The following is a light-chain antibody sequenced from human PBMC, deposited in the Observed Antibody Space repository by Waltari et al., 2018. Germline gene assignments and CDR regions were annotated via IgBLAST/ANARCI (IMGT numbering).Light chain of an antibody. CDR2: DAS. CDR3: QQCDNLP. Sequence: DIQLTQSPSSLSASVGDRVIITCQASQDISNYLNWYQKKPGKAPKLLIYDASNLETGVPSRFSGSGSGTDFTFTISSLQPEDIATYYCQQCDNLPFGGGTKVEI. J-gene: IGKJ4*01. CDR1: QDISNY. V-gene: IGKV1-33*01.